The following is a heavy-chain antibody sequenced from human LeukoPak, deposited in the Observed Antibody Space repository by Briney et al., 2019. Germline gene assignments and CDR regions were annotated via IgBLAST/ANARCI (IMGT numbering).Heavy chain of an antibody. Sequence: PSETLSLTCTVSGYSISSGYYWGWIRQPPGKGLEWIGSIYHSGSTYYNASLKSRVTISVDTSKNRFSLKLSSVTAADTAVYYCARVHRPGRWLQLRPGAFDIWGQGTMVTVSS. J-gene: IGHJ3*02. CDR3: ARVHRPGRWLQLRPGAFDI. V-gene: IGHV4-38-2*02. CDR2: IYHSGST. CDR1: GYSISSGYY. D-gene: IGHD5-24*01.